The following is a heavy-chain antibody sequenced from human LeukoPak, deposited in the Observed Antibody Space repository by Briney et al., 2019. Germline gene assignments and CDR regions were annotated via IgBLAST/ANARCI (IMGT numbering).Heavy chain of an antibody. J-gene: IGHJ4*02. Sequence: SVKVSCKASGGTFSSYAISWVRQAPGQGLEWMGRIIPILGIANYAQKFQGRVTITADKSTSTAYMELSSLRSEDTAVYYCAGGEITMYYYDSSGSPFDYWGQGTLVTVSS. CDR3: AGGEITMYYYDSSGSPFDY. CDR1: GGTFSSYA. V-gene: IGHV1-69*04. CDR2: IIPILGIA. D-gene: IGHD3-22*01.